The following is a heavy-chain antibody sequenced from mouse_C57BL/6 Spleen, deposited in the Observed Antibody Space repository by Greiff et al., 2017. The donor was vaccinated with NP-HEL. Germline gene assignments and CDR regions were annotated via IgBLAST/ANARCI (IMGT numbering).Heavy chain of an antibody. J-gene: IGHJ4*01. CDR2: IWGDGST. CDR1: GFSLTSYG. V-gene: IGHV2-3*01. CDR3: AKITTVVAKGDMDY. D-gene: IGHD1-1*01. Sequence: VMLVESGPGLVAPSQSLSITCTVSGFSLTSYGVSWVHQPPGKGLEWLGVIWGDGSTNYHSALISRLSISKDNSQSQVILRLNSLQTDDTATYYCAKITTVVAKGDMDYWGQGTSVTVSS.